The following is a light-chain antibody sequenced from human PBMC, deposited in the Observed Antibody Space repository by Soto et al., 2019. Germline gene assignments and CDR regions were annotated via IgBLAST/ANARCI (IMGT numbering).Light chain of an antibody. CDR1: RDIGDW. J-gene: IGKJ2*01. V-gene: IGKV1-12*01. CDR2: HAS. Sequence: IQMTQSPSTVSASVGDRINISCRAARDIGDWLAWYQQRPGEAPKLLIYHASTLHSGVPPRFSGTRSGTIFTPPVSALQPEDFAAYYCQQGKTFPYTFGQGTRLET. CDR3: QQGKTFPYT.